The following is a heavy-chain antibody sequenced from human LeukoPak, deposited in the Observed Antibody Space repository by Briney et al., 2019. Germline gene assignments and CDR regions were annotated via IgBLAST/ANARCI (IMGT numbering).Heavy chain of an antibody. D-gene: IGHD6-19*01. Sequence: GESLQISCAASGFTFSSYGMHWVRQAPGKGLEWVAVIWYDGSNKHYADSVKGRFTISRDNSKNTLYLQMNSLRAEDTAVYYCARDPQSIAVAGHFDYWGQGTLVTVSS. V-gene: IGHV3-33*01. CDR1: GFTFSSYG. J-gene: IGHJ4*02. CDR2: IWYDGSNK. CDR3: ARDPQSIAVAGHFDY.